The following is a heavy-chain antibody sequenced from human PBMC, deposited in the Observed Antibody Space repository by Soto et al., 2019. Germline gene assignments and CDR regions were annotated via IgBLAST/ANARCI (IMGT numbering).Heavy chain of an antibody. D-gene: IGHD6-13*01. CDR3: ARIASTGRGWDV. CDR2: IKQDGSEK. CDR1: GFTFSSYW. V-gene: IGHV3-7*01. Sequence: EVQLVESGGGLVQPGGSLRHSCADSGFTFSSYWMSWVRQAPVKGLEWVGNIKQDGSEKNYVDSVKGRFTISRDNAKNSLYLQMNSLRAEDTAVYYCARIASTGRGWDVWGQGTTVVVSS. J-gene: IGHJ6*02.